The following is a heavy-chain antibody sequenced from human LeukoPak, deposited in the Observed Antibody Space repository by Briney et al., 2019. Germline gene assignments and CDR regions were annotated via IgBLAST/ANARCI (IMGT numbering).Heavy chain of an antibody. CDR3: AKDVYGDYGGLDY. J-gene: IGHJ4*02. Sequence: GGSLRLSCAASGFPFSTYAMSWVRQAPGKGLEWVSSIRGSDGSAYYADSVKGRFAISRDNSKNTLYLQMNSLRAEDTAVYYCAKDVYGDYGGLDYWGQGTLVTVSS. V-gene: IGHV3-23*01. CDR2: IRGSDGSA. CDR1: GFPFSTYA. D-gene: IGHD4-17*01.